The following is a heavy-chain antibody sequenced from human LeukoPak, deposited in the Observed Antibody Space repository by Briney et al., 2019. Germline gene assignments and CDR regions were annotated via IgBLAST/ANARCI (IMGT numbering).Heavy chain of an antibody. CDR2: INHSGGST. CDR1: GYTFTSYY. CDR3: ARARRRITIFGVVIPLNAFDI. Sequence: ASVKVSCKASGYTFTSYYMHWVRQAPGQGLEWMGIINHSGGSTSYAQKFQGRVTMTRDTSTSTVYMELSSLRSEDTAVYYCARARRRITIFGVVIPLNAFDIWGQGTMVTVSS. D-gene: IGHD3-3*01. V-gene: IGHV1-46*01. J-gene: IGHJ3*02.